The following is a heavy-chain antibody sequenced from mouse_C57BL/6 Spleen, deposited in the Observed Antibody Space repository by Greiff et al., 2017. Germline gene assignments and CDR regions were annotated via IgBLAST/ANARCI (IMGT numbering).Heavy chain of an antibody. J-gene: IGHJ4*01. V-gene: IGHV5-17*01. CDR2: ISSGSSTI. Sequence: EVHLVESGGGLVKPGGSLKLSCAASGFTFSDYGMHWVRQAPEKGLEWVAYISSGSSTIYYADTVKGRFTISRDNAKNTLFLQMTSLRSEDTAMYYCARGYQGYAMDYWGQGTSVTVSS. CDR1: GFTFSDYG. D-gene: IGHD1-2*01. CDR3: ARGYQGYAMDY.